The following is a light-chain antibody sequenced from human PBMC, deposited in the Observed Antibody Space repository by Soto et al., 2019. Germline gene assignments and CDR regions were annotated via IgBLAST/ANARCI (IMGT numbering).Light chain of an antibody. CDR3: QQYGSSAWT. Sequence: EMVLTQSPGTLSLSPGERATLSCRASQSVSSSYLAWYQQKPGQAPRRLIYGASSRATGIPARFSGSGSGTDFTLTISRLEPEDFAVYYCQQYGSSAWTFGQGTKVEIK. V-gene: IGKV3-20*01. CDR2: GAS. J-gene: IGKJ1*01. CDR1: QSVSSSY.